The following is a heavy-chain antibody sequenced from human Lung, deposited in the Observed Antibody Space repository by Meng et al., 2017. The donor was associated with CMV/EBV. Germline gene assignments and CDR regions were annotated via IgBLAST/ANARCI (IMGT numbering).Heavy chain of an antibody. J-gene: IGHJ6*02. D-gene: IGHD3-3*01. CDR3: ARDPYYDFWDGYYAAYYYFGLDD. Sequence: ASVXVSCKASGYTFTNNYIHWVRQAPGQGLEWMGTINPSGGSTRYTQKFQGRVTMTRDTSTATVYMEVSGLRSEDTAVYYCARDPYYDFWDGYYAAYYYFGLDDWGQGTTVTVSS. V-gene: IGHV1-46*01. CDR1: GYTFTNNY. CDR2: INPSGGST.